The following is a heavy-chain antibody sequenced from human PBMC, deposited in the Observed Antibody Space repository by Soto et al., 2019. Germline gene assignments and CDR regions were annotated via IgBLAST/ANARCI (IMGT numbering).Heavy chain of an antibody. CDR2: ITSDTLTI. CDR1: GFKFNIYS. Sequence: EVQLVESGGGLVRPGESLRLSCAASGFKFNIYSMNWIRQAPGKGLEWVSYITSDTLTIRYADSVRGRFIISRDNAGNSVFLQMNSLRDEDPATYYCARSVEGHFDYWGQGALVTVSS. D-gene: IGHD6-19*01. CDR3: ARSVEGHFDY. J-gene: IGHJ4*02. V-gene: IGHV3-48*02.